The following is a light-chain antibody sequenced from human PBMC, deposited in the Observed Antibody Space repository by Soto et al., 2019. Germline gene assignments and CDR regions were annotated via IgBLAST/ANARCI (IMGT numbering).Light chain of an antibody. V-gene: IGLV2-8*01. J-gene: IGLJ1*01. Sequence: QSALTQPPSASGSPGQSVTISCTGTSSDVGGYNYVSWYQQHPGKAPKLMIYEVSKRPSGVPDRFSGSKSGNTASLTVSGLQAEDEANYSSSSYAGSNNLGVFGTGTKVTVL. CDR2: EVS. CDR1: SSDVGGYNY. CDR3: SSYAGSNNLGV.